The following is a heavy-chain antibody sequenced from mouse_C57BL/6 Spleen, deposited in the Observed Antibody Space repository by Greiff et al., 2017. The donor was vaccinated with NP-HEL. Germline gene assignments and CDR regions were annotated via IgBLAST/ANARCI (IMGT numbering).Heavy chain of an antibody. CDR3: TRNYGSLYAMDY. D-gene: IGHD1-1*01. V-gene: IGHV1-15*01. CDR2: IDPETGGT. J-gene: IGHJ4*01. Sequence: QVHVKQSGAELVRPGASVTLSCKASGYTFTDYEMHWVKQTPVHGLEWIGAIDPETGGTAYNQKFKGKAILTADKSSSTAYMELRSLTSEDSAVYYCTRNYGSLYAMDYWGQGTSVTVSS. CDR1: GYTFTDYE.